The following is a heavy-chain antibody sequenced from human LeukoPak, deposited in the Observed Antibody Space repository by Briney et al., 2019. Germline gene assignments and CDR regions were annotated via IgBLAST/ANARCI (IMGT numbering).Heavy chain of an antibody. CDR2: LYSGGNT. CDR1: GFTVSNYY. D-gene: IGHD1-1*01. Sequence: GGSLRLSCAASGFTVSNYYMGWVRQAPGKGLEWVSVLYSGGNTYYADSVKGRFIISRDNSKNTLYLQMNSLRAEDTAVYYCATSPATGNIYFDLWGRGTLVTVSS. J-gene: IGHJ2*01. V-gene: IGHV3-66*01. CDR3: ATSPATGNIYFDL.